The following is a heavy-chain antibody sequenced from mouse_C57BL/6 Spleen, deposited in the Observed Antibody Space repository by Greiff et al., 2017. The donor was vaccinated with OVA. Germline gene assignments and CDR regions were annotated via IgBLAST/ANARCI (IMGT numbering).Heavy chain of an antibody. CDR2: IDPSDSYT. Sequence: QVQLKQPGAELVMPGASVKLSCKASGYTFTSYWMHWVKQRPGQGLEWIGEIDPSDSYTNYNQKFKGKSTLTVDKSSSTAYMQLSSLTSEDSAVYCGAGRAPSYSYAMGCWGKRTSVTVSS. CDR3: AGRAPSYSYAMGC. CDR1: GYTFTSYW. D-gene: IGHD2-12*01. J-gene: IGHJ4*01. V-gene: IGHV1-69*01.